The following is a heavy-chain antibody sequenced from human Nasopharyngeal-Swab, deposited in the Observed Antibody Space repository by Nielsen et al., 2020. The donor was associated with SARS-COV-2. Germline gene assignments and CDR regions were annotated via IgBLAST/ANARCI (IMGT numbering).Heavy chain of an antibody. CDR2: IYYTGST. J-gene: IGHJ5*02. CDR3: ARSTYNDFWSGLGTWFDP. Sequence: ESLKISCTVSGDSISSRSYYWAWIRQPPGKGLEWIGNIYYTGSTYYNPSLESRVTISVDTSKNRFSLKLRSMTAADAAVYYCARSTYNDFWSGLGTWFDPWGQGTLVTVSS. D-gene: IGHD3-3*01. V-gene: IGHV4-39*01. CDR1: GDSISSRSYY.